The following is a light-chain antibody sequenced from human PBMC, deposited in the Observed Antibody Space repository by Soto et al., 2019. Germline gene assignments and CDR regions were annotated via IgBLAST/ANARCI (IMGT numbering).Light chain of an antibody. CDR1: QSVSSAL. V-gene: IGKV3-20*01. CDR2: RAS. J-gene: IGKJ4*01. Sequence: EIVLTQSPDTLSLSPGERATLSCRASQSVSSALLAWYQQKPGQAPRLLIYRASTRATGIPDRFTGSGSGTDFPLPLGRLDPEGFAVYYCQQYERSPPTFGGGTKVEIK. CDR3: QQYERSPPT.